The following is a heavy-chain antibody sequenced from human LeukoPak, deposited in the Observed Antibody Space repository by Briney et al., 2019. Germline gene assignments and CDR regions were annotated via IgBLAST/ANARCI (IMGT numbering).Heavy chain of an antibody. D-gene: IGHD5-18*01. Sequence: GSLRLSCSASGFTFSSYWMSWVRQAPGKGLEWVANIKQDGSEKYYVDSVKGRFTISRDNAKNSLYLQMDSLRAEDTAVYYCARDIRGYSYVFVRVFDYWGQGTLVTVSS. CDR3: ARDIRGYSYVFVRVFDY. V-gene: IGHV3-7*01. CDR1: GFTFSSYW. J-gene: IGHJ4*02. CDR2: IKQDGSEK.